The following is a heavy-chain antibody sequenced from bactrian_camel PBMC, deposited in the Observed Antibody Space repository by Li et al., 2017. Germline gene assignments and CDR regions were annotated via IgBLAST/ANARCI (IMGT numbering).Heavy chain of an antibody. Sequence: HVQLVESGGDSMQPGGSLRLSCAASGYSVSDICMAWFRQRSGQEREWVAFLTTVGRTDYADSVKGRFTMSKDDAKNMVYLQMNNLITDDTAMYYCAAEGWPPRGGTSCLGGGSPSFTYWGQGTQVTVS. CDR2: LTTVGRT. V-gene: IGHV3S53*01. CDR1: GYSVSDIC. D-gene: IGHD5*01. CDR3: AAEGWPPRGGTSCLGGGSPSFTY. J-gene: IGHJ4*01.